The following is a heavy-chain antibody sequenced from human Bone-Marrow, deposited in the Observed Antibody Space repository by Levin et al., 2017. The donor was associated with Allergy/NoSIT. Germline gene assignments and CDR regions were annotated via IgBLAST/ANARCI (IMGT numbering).Heavy chain of an antibody. CDR2: IYPGDSDT. CDR1: GYSFTSYW. CDR3: ARKHDYSNRYFDY. Sequence: KVSCKGSGYSFTSYWIGWVRQMPGKGLEWMGIIYPGDSDTRYSPSFQGQVTISADKSISTAYLQWSSLKASDTAMYYCARKHDYSNRYFDYWGQGTLVTVSS. J-gene: IGHJ4*02. D-gene: IGHD4-11*01. V-gene: IGHV5-51*01.